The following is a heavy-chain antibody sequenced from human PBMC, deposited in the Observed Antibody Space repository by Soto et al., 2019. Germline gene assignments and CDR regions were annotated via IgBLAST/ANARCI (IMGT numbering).Heavy chain of an antibody. J-gene: IGHJ4*02. Sequence: QVQLQESGPGLVNPSETLSPTCAVSGDSISSYYCMWIRQPPGKGLESIGYLYYGRSANYNPSLKSRVTLSADTSTNQCSLTLSSMTAADTAVYYCALRSMAVVPEYWGQGTLVTVSS. V-gene: IGHV4-59*01. CDR3: ALRSMAVVPEY. CDR1: GDSISSYY. D-gene: IGHD3-22*01. CDR2: LYYGRSA.